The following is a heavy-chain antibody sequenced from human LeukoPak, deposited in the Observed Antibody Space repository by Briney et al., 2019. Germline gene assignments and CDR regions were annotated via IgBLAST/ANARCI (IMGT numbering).Heavy chain of an antibody. J-gene: IGHJ6*02. D-gene: IGHD6-13*01. V-gene: IGHV5-51*01. CDR1: GSIFTSYW. CDR3: ALQGWQQRPYYYYGMDV. Sequence: GAALKISCKGSGSIFTSYWIGWGRPLPGKGLEWVGIIYPGDSDTRYSPSFQGQVTISADKSTSTAYLQWSSLKASDTAMYYCALQGWQQRPYYYYGMDVWGQGTTVTVSS. CDR2: IYPGDSDT.